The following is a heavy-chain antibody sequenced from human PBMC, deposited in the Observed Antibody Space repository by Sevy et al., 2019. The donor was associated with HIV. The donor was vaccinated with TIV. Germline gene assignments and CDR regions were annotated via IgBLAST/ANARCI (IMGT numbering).Heavy chain of an antibody. J-gene: IGHJ4*02. CDR1: GFTFGGSA. D-gene: IGHD1-26*01. CDR3: TSQTLGVWEADY. CDR2: IRSKANSYAT. V-gene: IGHV3-73*01. Sequence: GGSLRLSCAASGFTFGGSAMHWVRQASGKGLEWVGRIRSKANSYATAYAASVKGRFTISRDDSKNTAYLQMNSLKTEDTAVYYCTSQTLGVWEADYWGQGTLVTVSS.